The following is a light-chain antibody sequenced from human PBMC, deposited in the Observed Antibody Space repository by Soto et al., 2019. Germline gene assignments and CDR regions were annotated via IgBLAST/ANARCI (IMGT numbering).Light chain of an antibody. Sequence: DIVMTQSPLSLPVTPGEPASISCRSSQSLLHTNGYTSLDWYLQRPGQSPHLLIYLGSNRASGVPERFSGSGSGTDFTLKISRVEAEDVGVYYCMQALQTPPTFGQGTKVEIK. J-gene: IGKJ1*01. V-gene: IGKV2-28*01. CDR1: QSLLHTNGYTS. CDR3: MQALQTPPT. CDR2: LGS.